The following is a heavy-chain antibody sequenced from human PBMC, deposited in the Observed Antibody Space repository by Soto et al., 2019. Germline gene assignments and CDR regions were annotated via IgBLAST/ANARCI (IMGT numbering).Heavy chain of an antibody. D-gene: IGHD2-15*01. CDR1: GFTFSNYS. CDR3: ATTYCSGGYCFSSEY. CDR2: ITSDSSDI. Sequence: GGSLRLSCAVSGFTFSNYSMSWVRQAPGKGLEWVASITSDSSDIYYEDSVKGRFTISRDNGENSLYLQMTSLGAEDTGVYYCATTYCSGGYCFSSEYWGQGVLGTVSS. V-gene: IGHV3-21*01. J-gene: IGHJ4*02.